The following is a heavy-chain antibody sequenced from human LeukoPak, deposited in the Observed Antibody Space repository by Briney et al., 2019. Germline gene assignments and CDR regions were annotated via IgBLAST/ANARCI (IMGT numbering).Heavy chain of an antibody. D-gene: IGHD4-23*01. J-gene: IGHJ6*03. V-gene: IGHV1-69*13. CDR2: IIPIFGTA. Sequence: SVKVSCKASGGTFSSYAISWVRQAPGQGLEWMGGIIPIFGTANYAQKFQGRVTITADESTSTAYMELSSLRSEDTAVYYCARGGMVTYYYYYMDVWGKGATVTISS. CDR1: GGTFSSYA. CDR3: ARGGMVTYYYYYMDV.